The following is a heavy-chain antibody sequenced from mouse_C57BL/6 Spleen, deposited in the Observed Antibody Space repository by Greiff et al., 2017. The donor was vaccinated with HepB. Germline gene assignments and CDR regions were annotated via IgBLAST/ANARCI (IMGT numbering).Heavy chain of an antibody. CDR2: INYDGSST. CDR3: ARGVTTGGYFDY. D-gene: IGHD2-12*01. V-gene: IGHV5-16*01. CDR1: GFTFSDYY. Sequence: EVKLVESEGGLVQPGSSMKLSCTASGFTFSDYYMAWVRQVPEKGLEWVANINYDGSSTYYLDSLKSRFIISRDNAKNILYLQMSSLKSEDTATYDCARGVTTGGYFDYWGQGTTLTVSS. J-gene: IGHJ2*01.